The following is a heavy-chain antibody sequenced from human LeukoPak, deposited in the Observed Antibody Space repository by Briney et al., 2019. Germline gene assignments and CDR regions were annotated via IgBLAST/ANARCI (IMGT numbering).Heavy chain of an antibody. J-gene: IGHJ4*02. V-gene: IGHV4-59*11. Sequence: SETLSLTCTVSGGSISSHYWSWIRQPPGKGLEWIGYIYYSGSNNYNPSLKSRVTISVDTSKNQCSLKLSSVAAADTAVYCCARVGYDILTGYYLEYYFDYWGQGTLVTVSS. D-gene: IGHD3-9*01. CDR3: ARVGYDILTGYYLEYYFDY. CDR2: IYYSGSN. CDR1: GGSISSHY.